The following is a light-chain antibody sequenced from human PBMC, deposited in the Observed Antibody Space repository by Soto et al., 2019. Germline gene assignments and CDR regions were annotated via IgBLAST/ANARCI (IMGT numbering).Light chain of an antibody. V-gene: IGLV2-11*01. Sequence: QSVLPQPRSVSWSPGQLVAISCTGTSSDVGGYNYVSWYQEHPGRAPKLMIYDVSIRPSGVPDRFSGSKSGNTASLTISGLLAEDEADYYCCSYAGTYTYFVFGSGTKVTVL. CDR2: DVS. CDR1: SSDVGGYNY. J-gene: IGLJ1*01. CDR3: CSYAGTYTYFV.